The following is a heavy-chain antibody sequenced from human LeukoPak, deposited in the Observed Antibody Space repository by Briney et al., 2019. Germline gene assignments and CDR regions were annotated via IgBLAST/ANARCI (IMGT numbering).Heavy chain of an antibody. CDR1: GFTFSSYS. D-gene: IGHD5-18*01. CDR3: AREFKSGYGMWA. V-gene: IGHV3-21*01. CDR2: ITSSSDYV. J-gene: IGHJ5*02. Sequence: GGPLRLSCTASGFTFSSYSMNWVPQAPGKGLEWVSSITSSSDYVYYADSVKGRFTISRDNAENSLHLQMNSLRADDTAVYYCAREFKSGYGMWAWGQGTLVTVSS.